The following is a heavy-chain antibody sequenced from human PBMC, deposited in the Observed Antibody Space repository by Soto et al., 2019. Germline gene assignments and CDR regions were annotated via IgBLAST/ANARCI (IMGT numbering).Heavy chain of an antibody. J-gene: IGHJ6*03. D-gene: IGHD6-13*01. CDR1: GFTFSDHY. CDR3: DGTWVTIAAGGRYYIDV. Sequence: EVQLVESGGGLVQPGGSLRLSCAASGFTFSDHYMDWVRQVPGKGLEWVARSRNKAKSYTTEYAAYVKGRFTISRDDSKNSLYLQMNSLKTEDTDVYFCDGTWVTIAAGGRYYIDVWGKGTTVTVSS. CDR2: SRNKAKSYTT. V-gene: IGHV3-72*01.